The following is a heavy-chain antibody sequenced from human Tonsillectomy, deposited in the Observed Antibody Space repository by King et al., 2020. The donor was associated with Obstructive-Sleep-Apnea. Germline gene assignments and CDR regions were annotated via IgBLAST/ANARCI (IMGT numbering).Heavy chain of an antibody. Sequence: VQLQESGPGLVKPSGTLSLTCAVSGGSISSSNWWSWVRQPPGKGLEWIGGIYHSGSTNYNPSLKSRVTISVDKSKNQFSLKLSSVTAADTPVYYCAGVKITIFGVVMSYGMDVWGQGTTVTVSS. CDR3: AGVKITIFGVVMSYGMDV. CDR1: GGSISSSNW. D-gene: IGHD3-3*01. V-gene: IGHV4-4*02. CDR2: IYHSGST. J-gene: IGHJ6*02.